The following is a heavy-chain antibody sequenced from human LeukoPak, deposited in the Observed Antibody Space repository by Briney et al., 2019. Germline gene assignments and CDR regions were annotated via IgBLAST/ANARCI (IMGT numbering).Heavy chain of an antibody. CDR3: ARGPGERVTIFPTTRADHAAFDI. CDR1: AFTFSTYT. J-gene: IGHJ3*02. V-gene: IGHV3-48*01. Sequence: PGGSLRLSCAASAFTFSTYTMTWVRQAPGKGLEWLSYIDGTGSTIYYVDSVRGRFIISRDNAKNSLYLQMNNLRAEDTAVYYCARGPGERVTIFPTTRADHAAFDIWGQGTMVTVSS. CDR2: IDGTGSTI. D-gene: IGHD4-17*01.